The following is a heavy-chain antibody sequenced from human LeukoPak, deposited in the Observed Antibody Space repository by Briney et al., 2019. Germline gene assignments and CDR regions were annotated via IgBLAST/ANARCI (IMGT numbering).Heavy chain of an antibody. V-gene: IGHV3-7*01. D-gene: IGHD3-3*01. J-gene: IGHJ4*02. CDR1: GFTFSGYW. CDR2: IKQDGSEK. CDR3: ARDHDFWSGYFLLGDY. Sequence: GGSLRLSCATSGFTFSGYWMSWVRQAPGKGLEWVANIKQDGSEKYYVDSVKGRFTISRDNAKNSLYLQMNSLRAEDTAVYYCARDHDFWSGYFLLGDYWGQGTLVTVSS.